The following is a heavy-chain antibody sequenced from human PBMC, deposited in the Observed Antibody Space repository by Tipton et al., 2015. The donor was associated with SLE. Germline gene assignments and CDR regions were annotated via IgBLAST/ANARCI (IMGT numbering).Heavy chain of an antibody. V-gene: IGHV4-59*08. CDR2: IYYSGST. D-gene: IGHD3-22*01. J-gene: IGHJ4*02. CDR3: ASLDYYDSSGPVDY. CDR1: GGSISSYY. Sequence: LSLTCTVSGGSISSYYWSWIRQPPGKGLEWIGYIYYSGSTNYNPSLKSRVTISVDTSKNQFSLKLSSVTAADTAVYYCASLDYYDSSGPVDYWGQGTLVTVSS.